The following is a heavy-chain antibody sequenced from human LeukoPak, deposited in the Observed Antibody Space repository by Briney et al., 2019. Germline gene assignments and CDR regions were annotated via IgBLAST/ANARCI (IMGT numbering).Heavy chain of an antibody. D-gene: IGHD3-10*01. CDR2: ICTSGSI. Sequence: PSQTLSLTCTVSGGSISSGRYYWSWIRQPAGKGLEWIGRICTSGSINYNSSLKSRVTISLDTSKNQFSLKLSSVTAADTAVYYCAGELNLVRAVSYNWFDPWGQGTLVTVSS. J-gene: IGHJ5*02. CDR3: AGELNLVRAVSYNWFDP. V-gene: IGHV4-61*02. CDR1: GGSISSGRYY.